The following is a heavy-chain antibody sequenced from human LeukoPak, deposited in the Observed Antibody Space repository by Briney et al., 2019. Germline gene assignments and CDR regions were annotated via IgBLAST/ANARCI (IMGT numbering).Heavy chain of an antibody. Sequence: GGSLRLSCAASGFTFSSYSMNWVRQAPGKGLEWVSYITSSSSTIYYADSVKGRFTISRDNAKNSLYLQMSSLRAEDTAVYYCARGYSSSSRLNWFDPWGQGTLVTVSS. CDR1: GFTFSSYS. D-gene: IGHD6-13*01. CDR2: ITSSSSTI. J-gene: IGHJ5*02. V-gene: IGHV3-48*01. CDR3: ARGYSSSSRLNWFDP.